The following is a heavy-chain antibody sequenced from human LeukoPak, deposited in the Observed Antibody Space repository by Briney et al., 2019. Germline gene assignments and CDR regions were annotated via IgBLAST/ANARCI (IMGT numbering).Heavy chain of an antibody. Sequence: PSETLYLTCTVSGGSISSYYWSWIRQPPGKGLEWIGYIYYSGSTNYNPSLKSRVTISVDTSKNQFSLKLSSVTAADTAVYYCARDHRQSIYGDQYYFDYWGQGTLVTVSS. CDR1: GGSISSYY. CDR3: ARDHRQSIYGDQYYFDY. V-gene: IGHV4-59*01. CDR2: IYYSGST. J-gene: IGHJ4*02. D-gene: IGHD4-17*01.